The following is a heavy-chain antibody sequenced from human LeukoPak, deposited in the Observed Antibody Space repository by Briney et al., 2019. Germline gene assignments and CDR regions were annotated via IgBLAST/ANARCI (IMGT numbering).Heavy chain of an antibody. D-gene: IGHD3-3*01. CDR1: GGSFSGYY. CDR2: INHSGST. V-gene: IGHV4-34*01. Sequence: SETLSLTCAVYGGSFSGYYWSWIRQTPEKGLEWIGEINHSGSTNYNPSLKSRVTISVDTSKNQFSLNLSPVTAADTAVFYCARTKGDFWSGYFSYYYMDVWGKGTTVTVSS. CDR3: ARTKGDFWSGYFSYYYMDV. J-gene: IGHJ6*03.